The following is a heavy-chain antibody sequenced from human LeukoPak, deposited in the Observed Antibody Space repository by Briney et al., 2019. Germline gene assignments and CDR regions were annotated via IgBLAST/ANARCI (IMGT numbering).Heavy chain of an antibody. CDR1: GGSISSSSYY. J-gene: IGHJ5*02. D-gene: IGHD3-22*01. Sequence: SETLSLTCTVSGGSISSSSYYWGWIRQPPGKGLEWIGSIYYSGSTYYNPSPKSRVTISVDTSKNQFSLKLSSVTAADTAVYYCARRDITMIVDWFDPWGQGTLVTVSS. CDR3: ARRDITMIVDWFDP. V-gene: IGHV4-39*01. CDR2: IYYSGST.